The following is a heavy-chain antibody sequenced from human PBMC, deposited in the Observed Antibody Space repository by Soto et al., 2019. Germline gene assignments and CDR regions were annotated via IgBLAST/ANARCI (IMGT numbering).Heavy chain of an antibody. CDR2: IGRTNNT. CDR3: AKVDAYSYRTDH. CDR1: GFTFSNSA. Sequence: GGSLRLSCAASGFTFSNSAMTWVRQALGKGPEWVSSIGRTNNTHYADSVKGRFAISRDNSQNTLYLQMNSLTAEDAAVYFCAKVDAYSYRTDHWGQGTLVTVSS. V-gene: IGHV3-23*01. J-gene: IGHJ4*02. D-gene: IGHD3-16*02.